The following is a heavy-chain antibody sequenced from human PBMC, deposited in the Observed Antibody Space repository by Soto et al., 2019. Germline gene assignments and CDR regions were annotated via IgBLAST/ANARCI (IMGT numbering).Heavy chain of an antibody. CDR2: IFPLTDIP. J-gene: IGHJ4*02. CDR1: GGTFRNYP. Sequence: QVQLVQSGTEVKKPGSSVKVSCKASGGTFRNYPINWVRQAPGQGLEWMGSIFPLTDIPDYAQNFQARLTISADKSTSTAYMEVISLTSDDTAMYFCARGPLVVLNYFESWGQGTLVTFSS. CDR3: ARGPLVVLNYFES. V-gene: IGHV1-69*02.